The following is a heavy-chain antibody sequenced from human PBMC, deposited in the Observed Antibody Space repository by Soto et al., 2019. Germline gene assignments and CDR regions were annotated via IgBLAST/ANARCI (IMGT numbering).Heavy chain of an antibody. Sequence: SETLSLTCTVSGGSISSYYWSWIRQPAGKGLEWIGRIYTSGSTNYNPSLKSRVTMSVXXXXXXFXLXLXXXTAAXTAVYXCARDYYDSSGYYYPVYWGQGTLVTVSS. J-gene: IGHJ4*02. CDR1: GGSISSYY. V-gene: IGHV4-4*07. CDR3: ARDYYDSSGYYYPVY. CDR2: IYTSGST. D-gene: IGHD3-22*01.